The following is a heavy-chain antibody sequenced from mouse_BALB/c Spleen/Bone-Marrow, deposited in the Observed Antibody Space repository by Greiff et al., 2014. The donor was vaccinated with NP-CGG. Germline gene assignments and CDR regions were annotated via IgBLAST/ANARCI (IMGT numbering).Heavy chain of an antibody. CDR3: ARRLLYYFDY. CDR2: ILPGSGNT. Sequence: QVQLQQSGAELMKPGASVKISCKATGCTFSSYWIEWVKQRPGHGLEWIGEILPGSGNTNYNENFKGKATFTADTSSNTAYMQLSSLTSEDSAVYYCARRLLYYFDYWGQGTALTVSS. D-gene: IGHD1-2*01. CDR1: GCTFSSYW. V-gene: IGHV1-9*01. J-gene: IGHJ2*01.